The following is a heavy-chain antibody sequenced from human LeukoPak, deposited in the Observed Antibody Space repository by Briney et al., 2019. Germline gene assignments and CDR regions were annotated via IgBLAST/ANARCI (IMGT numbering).Heavy chain of an antibody. J-gene: IGHJ6*02. Sequence: ASVKVSCKASGYTFTGYYMHWVRQAPGQGLEWMGWINPSGGSTSYAQKFQGRVTMTRDTSTSTVYMELSSLRSEDTAVYYCARSGVYSSGRMTPYYYYGMDVWGQGTTVTVSS. V-gene: IGHV1-46*01. CDR1: GYTFTGYY. CDR3: ARSGVYSSGRMTPYYYYGMDV. D-gene: IGHD6-19*01. CDR2: INPSGGST.